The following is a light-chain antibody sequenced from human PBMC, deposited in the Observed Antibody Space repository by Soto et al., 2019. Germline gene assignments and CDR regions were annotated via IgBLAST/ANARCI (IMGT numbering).Light chain of an antibody. CDR1: QSISSY. V-gene: IGKV1-39*01. CDR2: SAS. CDR3: HQRSNWPPDT. Sequence: DIQMTQSPSSLSASVGDRVTITCRASQSISSYLHWYQQKPGKAPKLLIYSASSLQSGVPSRFSGSGSGTDFTLTISSLEPEDFAVYYCHQRSNWPPDTFGQGTRLDI. J-gene: IGKJ5*01.